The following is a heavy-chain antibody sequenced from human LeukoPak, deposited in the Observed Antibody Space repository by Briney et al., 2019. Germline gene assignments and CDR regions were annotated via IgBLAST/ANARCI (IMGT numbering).Heavy chain of an antibody. CDR1: GFTFSSYA. J-gene: IGHJ6*02. V-gene: IGHV3-30-3*01. Sequence: PGRSLRLSCAASGFTFSSYAMHWVRQAPGKGLEWVAVISYDGSNKYYADSVKGRFTISRDNSKNTLYLQMNSLRAEDTAVYYCARDVRSLMDVWGQGTTVTVS. CDR2: ISYDGSNK. CDR3: ARDVRSLMDV. D-gene: IGHD3-10*02.